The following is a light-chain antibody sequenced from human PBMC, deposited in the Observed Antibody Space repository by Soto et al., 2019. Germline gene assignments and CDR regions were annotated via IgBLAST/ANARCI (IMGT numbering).Light chain of an antibody. J-gene: IGLJ3*02. V-gene: IGLV2-11*01. CDR1: TGDVGGYNY. CDR2: DVS. Sequence: QSALTQPRSVSGSPGQSVTISCTGTTGDVGGYNYVSWYQHHPGNAPKLIIYDVSERPSGVPDRFSGFKSGNTASLTISGLQAEDEADYYCCSYAGSYSGVFGGGTKLTVL. CDR3: CSYAGSYSGV.